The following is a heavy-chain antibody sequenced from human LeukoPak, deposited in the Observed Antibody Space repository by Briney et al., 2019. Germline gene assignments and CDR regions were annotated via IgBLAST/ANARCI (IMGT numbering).Heavy chain of an antibody. Sequence: PSETLSLTCSVSGGSITTHYWSWIRQPPGKGLEWIGYIYSSGSTNSNPSLKSRVTMSVDTSKNQFSLRLSSVTAADTAVYYCARTVRQWLANDAFDIWGQGTMVTVSS. J-gene: IGHJ3*02. V-gene: IGHV4-59*11. CDR1: GGSITTHY. CDR3: ARTVRQWLANDAFDI. CDR2: IYSSGST. D-gene: IGHD6-19*01.